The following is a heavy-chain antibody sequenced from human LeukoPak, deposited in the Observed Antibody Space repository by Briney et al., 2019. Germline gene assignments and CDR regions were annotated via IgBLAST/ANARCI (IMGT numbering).Heavy chain of an antibody. V-gene: IGHV4-34*01. Sequence: PSETLSLTCAVYGGSFSGYYWSWIRQPPGKGLEWIGEINHSGSTNYNPSLKSRVTISVDTSKNQFSLKLSSVTAADTAVYYCARGLYSYGHDYWGQRTLVTPYS. CDR3: ARGLYSYGHDY. D-gene: IGHD5-18*01. CDR2: INHSGST. J-gene: IGHJ4*02. CDR1: GGSFSGYY.